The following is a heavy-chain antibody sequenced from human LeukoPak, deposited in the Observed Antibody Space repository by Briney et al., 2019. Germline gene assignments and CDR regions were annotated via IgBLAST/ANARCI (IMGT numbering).Heavy chain of an antibody. D-gene: IGHD6-19*01. V-gene: IGHV4-59*08. CDR2: IYYSGST. CDR3: ARGLGSGWYSY. Sequence: SETLSLTCTVSGGSISSYYWSWIRQPPGKGLEWIGYIYYSGSTNYNPSLKSRVTISVDTSKSQFSLKLSSVTAADTAVYYCARGLGSGWYSYWGQGTLVTVSS. J-gene: IGHJ4*02. CDR1: GGSISSYY.